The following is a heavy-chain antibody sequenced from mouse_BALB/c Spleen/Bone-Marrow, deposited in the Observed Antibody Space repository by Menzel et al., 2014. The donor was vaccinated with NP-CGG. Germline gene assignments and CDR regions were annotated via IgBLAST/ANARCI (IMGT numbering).Heavy chain of an antibody. Sequence: VKVVESGPGLVAPSQSLSITCTVSGFSLTSYGVHWVRQPPGKGLEWLGIIWAGGSTNYNSALMSRLSISKDNSKSXVFLKMNSLQTDDTAMYFCAIAYFGNYNYYFDYWGQGTTLTVSS. CDR1: GFSLTSYG. V-gene: IGHV2-9*02. J-gene: IGHJ2*01. CDR3: AIAYFGNYNYYFDY. CDR2: IWAGGST. D-gene: IGHD2-10*01.